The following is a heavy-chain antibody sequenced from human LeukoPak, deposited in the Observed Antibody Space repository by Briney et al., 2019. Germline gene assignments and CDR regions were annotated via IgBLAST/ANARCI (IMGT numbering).Heavy chain of an antibody. CDR1: GGSMSGYY. V-gene: IGHV4-59*08. Sequence: SETLSLTCSVSGGSMSGYYWSWIRQSAGMGLEWIGYIYHTGSAHYNPSLESRVTISIDMSRSQFSLRLRSVTASDTAVYYCARRGAMTGWFGPWGQGTLVTVSS. CDR2: IYHTGSA. J-gene: IGHJ5*02. CDR3: ARRGAMTGWFGP. D-gene: IGHD6-25*01.